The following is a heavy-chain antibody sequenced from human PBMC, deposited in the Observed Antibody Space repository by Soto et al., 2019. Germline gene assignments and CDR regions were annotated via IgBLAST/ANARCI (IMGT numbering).Heavy chain of an antibody. CDR2: IYYSGST. CDR1: GDSIISTIYY. CDR3: ARLVDWVAFGGVINS. J-gene: IGHJ4*02. V-gene: IGHV4-39*01. Sequence: SETLSLTCTVSGDSIISTIYYWGWIRQPPGKGLEWIGSIYYSGSTYYNPSLMSRVTISVDTSKNQFSLKLSSVTAADTAVYYCARLVDWVAFGGVINSWGQGTLVTVSS. D-gene: IGHD3-16*01.